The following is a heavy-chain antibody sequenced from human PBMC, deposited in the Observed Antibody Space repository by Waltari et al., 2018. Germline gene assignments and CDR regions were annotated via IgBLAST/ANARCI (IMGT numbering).Heavy chain of an antibody. Sequence: VQLVESGGGLVQPGGSLRRSCAASGFTFSSHSMHWVRQAPGKGLVWVSRIVTDASDATYADSVKGRFTISRDNAKNTLYLQMNSLRAEDTAVYYCATIQSGSYWGQGTLVTVSS. J-gene: IGHJ4*02. CDR2: IVTDASDA. CDR1: GFTFSSHS. CDR3: ATIQSGSY. D-gene: IGHD1-26*01. V-gene: IGHV3-74*01.